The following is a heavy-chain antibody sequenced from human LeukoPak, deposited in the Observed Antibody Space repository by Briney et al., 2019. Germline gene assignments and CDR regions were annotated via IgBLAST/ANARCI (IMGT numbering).Heavy chain of an antibody. D-gene: IGHD6-13*01. V-gene: IGHV3-9*01. Sequence: GGSLRLSCAASGFTFDDYAMHWVRQAPGKGLEWVSGISWDSGSIGYADSVKGRFTISRDNAKNSLYLQMNSLRAEDTALYYCAKGGYSSSILGAFDIWGQGTMVTVSS. CDR1: GFTFDDYA. CDR2: ISWDSGSI. CDR3: AKGGYSSSILGAFDI. J-gene: IGHJ3*02.